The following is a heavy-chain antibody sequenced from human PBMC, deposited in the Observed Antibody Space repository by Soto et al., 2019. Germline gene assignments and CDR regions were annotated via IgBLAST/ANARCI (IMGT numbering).Heavy chain of an antibody. CDR2: IYSGGST. D-gene: IGHD6-6*01. CDR3: ASGTPSIAARPINAFDI. J-gene: IGHJ3*02. V-gene: IGHV3-66*01. CDR1: GFTVSSNY. Sequence: EVQLVESGGGLVQPGGSLRLSCAASGFTVSSNYMSWVRQAPGKGLEWVSVIYSGGSTYYADSVKGRFTISRNNSKNTLYLQMNSLRAEDTAVYYCASGTPSIAARPINAFDIWGQGTMVTVSS.